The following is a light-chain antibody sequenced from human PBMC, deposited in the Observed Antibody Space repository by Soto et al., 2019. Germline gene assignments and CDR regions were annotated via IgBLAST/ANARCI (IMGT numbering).Light chain of an antibody. CDR1: QSVLYSSNNKNY. CDR2: WAS. J-gene: IGKJ2*01. CDR3: QQYYTTPPT. V-gene: IGKV4-1*01. Sequence: DIVMTQSPDSLAVSLGERATINRKFSQSVLYSSNNKNYLAWYQQKPGQPPKLLIYWASTRESGVPDRFSGSGSGTDFTLTISSLQSEDVAVYYCQQYYTTPPTFGQGTKLEIK.